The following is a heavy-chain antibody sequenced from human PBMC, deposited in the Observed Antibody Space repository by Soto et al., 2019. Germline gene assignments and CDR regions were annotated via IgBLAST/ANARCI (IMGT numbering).Heavy chain of an antibody. D-gene: IGHD5-18*01. Sequence: GGSLRLSCAASGFTVSSNYMSWVRQAPGKGLEWVSVIYSGGSTYYADSVKGRFTISRDNSKNTLYLQMNSLRAEDTAVYYCARAHDTAMAPGMDVWGQGTTVTVSS. CDR2: IYSGGST. V-gene: IGHV3-53*01. CDR3: ARAHDTAMAPGMDV. J-gene: IGHJ6*02. CDR1: GFTVSSNY.